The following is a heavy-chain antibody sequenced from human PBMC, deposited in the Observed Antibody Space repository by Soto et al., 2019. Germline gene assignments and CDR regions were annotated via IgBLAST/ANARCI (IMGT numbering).Heavy chain of an antibody. CDR3: ARAGSSGWTGTFDI. V-gene: IGHV1-69*02. J-gene: IGHJ3*02. Sequence: QVQLVQSGAEVKKPGSSVKVSCKASGGTFSSYTISWVRQAPGQGLEWMGRIIPILGIANYAQKFQGRVTITADKSTSTAYMELSSLRSEDTAVYYWARAGSSGWTGTFDIWGQGTMVTVSS. CDR1: GGTFSSYT. D-gene: IGHD6-19*01. CDR2: IIPILGIA.